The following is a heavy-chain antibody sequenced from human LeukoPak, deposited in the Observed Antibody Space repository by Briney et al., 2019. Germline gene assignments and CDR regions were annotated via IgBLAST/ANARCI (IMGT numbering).Heavy chain of an antibody. V-gene: IGHV3-43*02. Sequence: GGSLRLSCVASGLPIADFAMHWVRQAPGKGLEWVSLISGDGVSTFYADSVKYQFSISGDNSKNSLSLEMNSLRTEDTAMYYCARESGKFDYWGQETRVGVSS. CDR1: GLPIADFA. CDR2: ISGDGVST. J-gene: IGHJ4*02. CDR3: ARESGKFDY.